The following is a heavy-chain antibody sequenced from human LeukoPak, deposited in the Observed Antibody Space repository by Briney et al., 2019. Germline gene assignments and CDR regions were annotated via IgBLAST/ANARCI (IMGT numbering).Heavy chain of an antibody. CDR3: ARDRGYCSSTSCYRDAFDI. CDR1: GFTFSSYS. J-gene: IGHJ3*02. Sequence: KPGGSLRLSCAASGFTFSSYSMNWVRQAPGKGLEWVSSITSSSSYIYYADSVKGRFTISRDNAKNSLYLQMKSLRAEDTAVYYCARDRGYCSSTSCYRDAFDIWGQGTMVTVSS. V-gene: IGHV3-21*01. D-gene: IGHD2-2*01. CDR2: ITSSSSYI.